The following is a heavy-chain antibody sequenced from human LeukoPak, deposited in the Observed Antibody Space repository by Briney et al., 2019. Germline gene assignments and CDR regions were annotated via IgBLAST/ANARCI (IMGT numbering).Heavy chain of an antibody. V-gene: IGHV3-30*18. CDR2: ISYDGSNK. D-gene: IGHD1-26*01. CDR3: AKDSQIVD. CDR1: GFTFSSYG. J-gene: IGHJ4*02. Sequence: PGGSLRLSCAASGFTFSSYGMHWVRQAPGKGLEWVAVISYDGSNKYYADSVKGRFTISRDNSKNTLYLQMNRLRAEDTAVYYCAKDSQIVDWGQGTLVTVSS.